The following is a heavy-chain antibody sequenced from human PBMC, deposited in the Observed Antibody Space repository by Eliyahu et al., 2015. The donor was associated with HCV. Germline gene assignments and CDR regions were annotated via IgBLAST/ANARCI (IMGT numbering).Heavy chain of an antibody. CDR1: GFTFGDYG. J-gene: IGHJ4*02. D-gene: IGHD6-19*01. Sequence: EVQLVESGGGLVKPGRSLRLSCTASGFTFGDYGMSWFRQAPGKGLGWVGFIRRKDYGGTTEYAASVKGRFIISRDDSKSIGYLEMNSLKEEDTAVYYCSRGTGIGVAGHGGDYWGQGTLVTVSS. CDR2: IRRKDYGGTT. V-gene: IGHV3-49*05. CDR3: SRGTGIGVAGHGGDY.